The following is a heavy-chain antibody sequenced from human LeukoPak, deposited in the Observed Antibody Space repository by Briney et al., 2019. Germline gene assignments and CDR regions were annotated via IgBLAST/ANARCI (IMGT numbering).Heavy chain of an antibody. J-gene: IGHJ4*02. Sequence: VASVKVSCKASGYTFTSYGISWVRQAPGQGLEWMGWISAYNGNTNYAQKLQGRVTMTTDTSTSTAYMELRSLRSDDTAVYYCAREFVYYYDSSGPIDYWGQGTLVTVSS. D-gene: IGHD3-22*01. CDR3: AREFVYYYDSSGPIDY. CDR1: GYTFTSYG. V-gene: IGHV1-18*01. CDR2: ISAYNGNT.